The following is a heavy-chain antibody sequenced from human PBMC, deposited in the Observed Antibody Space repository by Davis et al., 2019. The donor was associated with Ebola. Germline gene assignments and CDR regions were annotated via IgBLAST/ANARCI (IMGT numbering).Heavy chain of an antibody. CDR1: GYIFANYW. J-gene: IGHJ6*02. V-gene: IGHV5-51*01. CDR2: IYSGDSDT. Sequence: GESLKISCKGSGYIFANYWIAWVRQMPGKGLEWMGIIYSGDSDTRYSPSFQGQVTISVDKSMNTAYLQWSSLKASDSAMYYCARPTYYYYGMDVWGQGTTVTVSS. CDR3: ARPTYYYYGMDV. D-gene: IGHD1-26*01.